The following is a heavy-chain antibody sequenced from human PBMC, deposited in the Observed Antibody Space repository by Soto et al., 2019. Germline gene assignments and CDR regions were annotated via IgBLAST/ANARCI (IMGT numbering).Heavy chain of an antibody. V-gene: IGHV1-46*01. CDR1: GYTFTIYY. CDR2: INPSGGST. J-gene: IGHJ4*02. Sequence: ASLKVSCKASGYTFTIYYIHWLLHSPLQGLEWMGIINPSGGSTSYAQKFQGRVTMTRDTSTSTVYMELSSLRSEDTAVYYCARGGTSSSWIVKQIEYWGKGNLVTVSS. CDR3: ARGGTSSSWIVKQIEY. D-gene: IGHD6-13*01.